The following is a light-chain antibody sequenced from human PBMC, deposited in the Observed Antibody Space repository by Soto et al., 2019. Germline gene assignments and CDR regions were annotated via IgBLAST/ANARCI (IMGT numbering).Light chain of an antibody. J-gene: IGKJ2*01. V-gene: IGKV3-20*01. CDR1: QSVRSSY. CDR2: GAS. Sequence: EIVLTQSPGTLSLSPGERATLSCRASQSVRSSYLAWYQQKPGQAPRLLIYGASSRATGIPDRFSGSGSGTDFTLTISRLEPEDCAVYYCHQYGSSPYTFGQGTKLEIK. CDR3: HQYGSSPYT.